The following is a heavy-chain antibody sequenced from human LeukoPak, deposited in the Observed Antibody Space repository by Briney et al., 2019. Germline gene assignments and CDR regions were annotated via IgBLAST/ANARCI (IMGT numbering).Heavy chain of an antibody. CDR3: ARDHPVADWAPDI. J-gene: IGHJ3*02. D-gene: IGHD3-9*01. CDR2: IDYSGSS. Sequence: SETLSLTCSVSGGSISSYSWTWIRQPPGKGLEWIGFIDYSGSSNYNPSLKSRVTISADPSTNHFSLNLTSVTAADTAVYFCARDHPVADWAPDIWGRGTMVAVSS. V-gene: IGHV4-59*13. CDR1: GGSISSYS.